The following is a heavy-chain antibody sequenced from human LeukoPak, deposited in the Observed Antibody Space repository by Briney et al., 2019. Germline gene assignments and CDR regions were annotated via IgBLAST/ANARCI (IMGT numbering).Heavy chain of an antibody. V-gene: IGHV5-51*07. Sequence: KSGESLKISCKGSGYSFTNYWVSWVHPVPGKGLEWMGIIYPGDSDTTYSPSFEGQVTISADKSINTAYLQWNSLQASDTAMYYCARLRTSWKRDACNVWGQGTMVTVSS. CDR2: IYPGDSDT. D-gene: IGHD1-1*01. CDR1: GYSFTNYW. J-gene: IGHJ3*01. CDR3: ARLRTSWKRDACNV.